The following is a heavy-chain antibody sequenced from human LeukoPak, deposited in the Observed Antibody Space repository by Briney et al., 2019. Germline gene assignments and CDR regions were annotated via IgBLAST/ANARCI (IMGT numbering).Heavy chain of an antibody. CDR1: GGSISSSSYY. D-gene: IGHD3-10*01. J-gene: IGHJ6*02. CDR3: ARSMVRGVIRRRYYYGMDV. Sequence: SETLSLTCTVSGGSISSSSYYWGWIRQPPGKGLEWIGSIYYSGSTYYNPSLKSRVTISVDTSKNQFSLKLSSVTAADTAVYYCARSMVRGVIRRRYYYGMDVWXQGTTVTVSS. V-gene: IGHV4-39*07. CDR2: IYYSGST.